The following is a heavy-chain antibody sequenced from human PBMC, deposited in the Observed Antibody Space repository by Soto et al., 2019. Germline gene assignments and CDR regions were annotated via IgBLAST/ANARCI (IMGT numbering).Heavy chain of an antibody. Sequence: ASVKVSCKASGYTFTSYAIHWVRQAPGQRLEWMGWINAGNGNTKYSQKIQGRVTITRDTSASTAYMELSSLRSEDTAVYYCARHLPKTGFDYWGQGTLVTVSS. V-gene: IGHV1-3*01. J-gene: IGHJ4*02. CDR2: INAGNGNT. CDR3: ARHLPKTGFDY. D-gene: IGHD3-9*01. CDR1: GYTFTSYA.